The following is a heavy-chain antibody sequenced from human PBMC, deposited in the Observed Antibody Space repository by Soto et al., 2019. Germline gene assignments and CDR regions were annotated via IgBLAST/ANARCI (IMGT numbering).Heavy chain of an antibody. D-gene: IGHD3-10*01. CDR3: ARHNRITMVRGYYFDY. Sequence: SETLSLTCTVSGGYLSRSYLSWIRQNTGKGLEWFGYIYYSGSNDYNPYLKTRVTTSVDRSKNQFSLKLSSVNAADTAVYYCARHNRITMVRGYYFDYWGQGTLVTVSS. J-gene: IGHJ4*02. CDR2: IYYSGSN. V-gene: IGHV4-59*08. CDR1: GGYLSRSY.